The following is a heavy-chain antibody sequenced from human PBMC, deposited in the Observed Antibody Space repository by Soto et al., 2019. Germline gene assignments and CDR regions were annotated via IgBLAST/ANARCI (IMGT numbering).Heavy chain of an antibody. V-gene: IGHV4-39*01. CDR2: IYYSGST. CDR3: ARHAYYYGSNYFDY. Sequence: SSETLSLTCTVSGGSISSSSYYWGWIRQPPGKGLEWIGSIYYSGSTYYNPSLKSRVTISVDTSKNQFSLKLSSVTAADTAVYYCARHAYYYGSNYFDYWGQGTLVTVSS. D-gene: IGHD3-10*01. CDR1: GGSISSSSYY. J-gene: IGHJ4*02.